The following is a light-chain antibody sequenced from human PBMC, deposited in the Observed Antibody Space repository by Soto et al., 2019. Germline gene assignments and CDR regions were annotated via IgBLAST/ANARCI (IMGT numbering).Light chain of an antibody. V-gene: IGKV3-11*01. CDR2: DAS. Sequence: EIVLTQSPGTLSLSPGESATLSCRASQSVGSSYLAWYQQKPGQAPRLLIYDASNRATGIPARFSCSGSGADFTLTISSLEPEDFALYYCQQHINWPLTFGGGTKVDIK. CDR3: QQHINWPLT. J-gene: IGKJ4*01. CDR1: QSVGSSY.